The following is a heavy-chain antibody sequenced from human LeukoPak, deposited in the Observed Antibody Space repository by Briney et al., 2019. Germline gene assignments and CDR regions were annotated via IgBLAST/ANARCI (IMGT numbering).Heavy chain of an antibody. CDR1: GFTFSSDA. V-gene: IGHV3-23*01. CDR3: AKDRGYSYGHPYYFDY. J-gene: IGHJ4*02. D-gene: IGHD5-18*01. CDR2: ISGSGGST. Sequence: GGSLRLSCAASGFTFSSDAMSWVRQAPGKGLEWVSAISGSGGSTYYADSVKGRFTISRDNSKNTLYLQMNSLRAEDTAVYYCAKDRGYSYGHPYYFDYWGQGTLVTVSS.